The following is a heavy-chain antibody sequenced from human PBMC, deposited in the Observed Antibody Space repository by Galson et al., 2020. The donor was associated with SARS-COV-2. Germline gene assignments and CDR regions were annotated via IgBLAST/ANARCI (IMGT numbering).Heavy chain of an antibody. J-gene: IGHJ4*02. CDR2: IYSGGST. CDR1: GFTVSSNY. Sequence: AGSLKISCAASGFTVSSNYMSWVRQAPGKGLEWVSVIYSGGSTYYADSVKGRFTISRDNSKNTLYLQMNSLRAEDTAVYYCARDPGVYGGKVLWGQGTLVTVSS. V-gene: IGHV3-53*01. D-gene: IGHD4-17*01. CDR3: ARDPGVYGGKVL.